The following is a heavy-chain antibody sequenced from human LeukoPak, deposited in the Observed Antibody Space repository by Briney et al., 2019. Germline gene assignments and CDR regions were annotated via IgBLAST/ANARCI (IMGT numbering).Heavy chain of an antibody. J-gene: IGHJ3*02. D-gene: IGHD5-12*01. Sequence: GGSLRLSCAASGFTFSSYSMNWVRQAPGKGLEWVSSISSSSTYIYYADSVKGRFTISRDNAKNSLYLQMNSLRAEDTAVYYCARVKEASAFDIWGQGTMVTVSS. CDR2: ISSSSTYI. CDR1: GFTFSSYS. CDR3: ARVKEASAFDI. V-gene: IGHV3-21*01.